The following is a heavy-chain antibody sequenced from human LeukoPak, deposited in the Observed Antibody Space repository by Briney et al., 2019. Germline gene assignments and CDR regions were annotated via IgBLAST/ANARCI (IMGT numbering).Heavy chain of an antibody. CDR2: MSGSGDST. J-gene: IGHJ6*02. Sequence: GGALTLTCAASGFTFSSYVMSWFRQAPGKGRDWVSGMSGSGDSTYYADFVKGRFTISRDNPNNALYLQMNSLRAECTAVYCCAKDKRMDVWGLGTTVTVSS. V-gene: IGHV3-23*01. CDR3: AKDKRMDV. CDR1: GFTFSSYV.